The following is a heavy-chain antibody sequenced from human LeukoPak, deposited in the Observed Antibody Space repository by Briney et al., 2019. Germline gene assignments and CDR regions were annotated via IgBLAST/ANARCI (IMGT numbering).Heavy chain of an antibody. CDR1: GYSFTSYW. D-gene: IGHD5-12*01. CDR2: IYPGDSDT. Sequence: GESLKISCKGSGYSFTSYWIGWVRQMPGKGLEWMGIIYPGDSDTRYSPSFQGQVTISADKSISIAYLQRSSLKASDTAMYYCTGSYIVSLAGFDPWGQGTLVTVSS. CDR3: TGSYIVSLAGFDP. J-gene: IGHJ5*02. V-gene: IGHV5-51*01.